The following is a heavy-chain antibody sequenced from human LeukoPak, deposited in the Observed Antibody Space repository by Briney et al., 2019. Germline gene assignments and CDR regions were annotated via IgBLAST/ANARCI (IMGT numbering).Heavy chain of an antibody. J-gene: IGHJ6*02. D-gene: IGHD3-3*01. Sequence: GGSLRLSCAVSGFTFSSSWMHWVRQAPGKGLVWISHIKTDGSTTAYADSVKGRFTISRDNAKNTLYLQMNSLRAEDTAVYYCARVDWSGYYFYYYYYGMDVWGQGTTVTVSS. CDR1: GFTFSSSW. CDR3: ARVDWSGYYFYYYYYGMDV. CDR2: IKTDGSTT. V-gene: IGHV3-74*01.